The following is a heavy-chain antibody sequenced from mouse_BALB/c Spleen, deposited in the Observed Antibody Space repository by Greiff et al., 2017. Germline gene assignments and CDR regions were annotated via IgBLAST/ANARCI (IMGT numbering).Heavy chain of an antibody. D-gene: IGHD1-2*01. J-gene: IGHJ2*01. Sequence: EVKVVEPGGGLVKPGGSLKLSCAASGFTFSSYAMSWVRQTPEKRLEWVASISSGGSTYYSDSVKGRFTISRDNPKNTLFLQMTSLRSEDTAMYYCARGGLRLYYFDYWGQGTTLTVSS. CDR2: ISSGGST. V-gene: IGHV5-6-5*01. CDR3: ARGGLRLYYFDY. CDR1: GFTFSSYA.